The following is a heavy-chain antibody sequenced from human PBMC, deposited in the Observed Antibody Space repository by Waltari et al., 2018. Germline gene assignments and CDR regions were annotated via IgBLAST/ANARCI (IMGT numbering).Heavy chain of an antibody. D-gene: IGHD4-17*01. CDR1: GFTFSTYW. CDR2: IKQDGRGK. CDR3: ARDGDYGDYQASYYFDY. J-gene: IGHJ4*02. V-gene: IGHV3-7*01. Sequence: EVQLVESGGGLVQPGGSLRLSCVASGFTFSTYWMNWVRQAPGKGLGWVANIKQDGRGKYDVDSVKGRFTISRDNAKNSLYLQMNSLRAEDTAVYYCARDGDYGDYQASYYFDYWGQGTLVTVSS.